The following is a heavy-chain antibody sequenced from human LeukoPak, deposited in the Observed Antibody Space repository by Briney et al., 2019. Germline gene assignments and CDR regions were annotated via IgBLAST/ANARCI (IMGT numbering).Heavy chain of an antibody. D-gene: IGHD6-13*01. CDR3: ARAEDSSSWYNLRPLTYFDY. J-gene: IGHJ4*02. CDR2: IKPDSGGT. V-gene: IGHV1-2*02. CDR1: GYTFTDRY. Sequence: ASVKVSCKASGYTFTDRYMHWVRQAPGQGLEWLGWIKPDSGGTNYAQKLQGRVTMTTDTSTSTAYMELRSLRSDDTAVYYCARAEDSSSWYNLRPLTYFDYWGQGTLVTVSS.